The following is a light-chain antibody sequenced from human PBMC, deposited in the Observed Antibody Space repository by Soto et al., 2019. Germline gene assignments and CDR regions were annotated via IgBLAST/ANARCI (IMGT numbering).Light chain of an antibody. CDR1: QSVSSHF. Sequence: EIVFTQSPGTLSFSRGDRATLSCRASQSVSSHFLAWYQQKPGQAPRLLIHGTSSRATGIPDRFSGSGSGTDFTLTISSLEPEDFAVYYCQHFGSSLRTFGQGTKVDIK. CDR2: GTS. J-gene: IGKJ1*01. V-gene: IGKV3-20*01. CDR3: QHFGSSLRT.